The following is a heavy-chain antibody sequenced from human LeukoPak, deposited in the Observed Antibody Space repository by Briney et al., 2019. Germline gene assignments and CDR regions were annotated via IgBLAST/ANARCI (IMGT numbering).Heavy chain of an antibody. CDR2: ITNKTDGGTT. CDR3: TAYDPSDYYGMDV. V-gene: IGHV3-15*01. CDR1: GLTFSNAW. J-gene: IGHJ6*02. Sequence: GGSLRLSCAASGLTFSNAWMSWVRQAPGKGLEWVGRITNKTDGGTTDYAAPVKGRFTISRDDSQNTLHLQMNSLKTEDTAVYYCTAYDPSDYYGMDVWGQGTTVTVS. D-gene: IGHD5-12*01.